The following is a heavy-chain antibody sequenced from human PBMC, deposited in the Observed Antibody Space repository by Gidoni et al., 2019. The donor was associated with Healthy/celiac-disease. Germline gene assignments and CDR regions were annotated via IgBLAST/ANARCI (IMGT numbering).Heavy chain of an antibody. CDR3: ARSLSGYDSSGYPAAGFDY. Sequence: QVQLQQWGAGLLKPSETLSLTCAVYGGSFSGYYWSWIRQPPGKGLEWIGEINHRGSTNYNPSLKSRVTISVDTSKNQFSLKLSSVTAADTAVYYCARSLSGYDSSGYPAAGFDYWGQGTLVTVSS. D-gene: IGHD3-22*01. CDR1: GGSFSGYY. CDR2: INHRGST. J-gene: IGHJ4*02. V-gene: IGHV4-34*01.